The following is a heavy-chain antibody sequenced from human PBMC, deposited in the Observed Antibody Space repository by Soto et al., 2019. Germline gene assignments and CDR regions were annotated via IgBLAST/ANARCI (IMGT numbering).Heavy chain of an antibody. V-gene: IGHV4-34*01. CDR3: ARGSPDYDILTGYYVWWLDP. J-gene: IGHJ5*02. CDR2: INHSGST. CDR1: GGSFSGYY. Sequence: SETLSLTCAVYGGSFSGYYWSWIRQPPGKGLEWIGEINHSGSTNYNPSLKSRVTISVDTSKNQFSLKLSSVTAADTAVCYCARGSPDYDILTGYYVWWLDPWGQGTLVT. D-gene: IGHD3-9*01.